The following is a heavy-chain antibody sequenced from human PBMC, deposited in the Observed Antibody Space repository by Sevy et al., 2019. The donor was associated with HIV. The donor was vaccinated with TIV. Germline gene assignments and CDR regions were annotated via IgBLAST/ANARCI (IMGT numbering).Heavy chain of an antibody. V-gene: IGHV3-30-3*01. CDR3: ARAPQLWPLCYFDY. CDR2: ISYDGSNK. Sequence: GGSLRLSCAASGFTFSSYAMHWVRQAPGKGLEWVAVISYDGSNKYYADSVKGRFTISRDNSKNTLYLQMNGLRAEDTAVYYCARAPQLWPLCYFDYWGQGTLVTVSS. D-gene: IGHD5-18*01. J-gene: IGHJ4*02. CDR1: GFTFSSYA.